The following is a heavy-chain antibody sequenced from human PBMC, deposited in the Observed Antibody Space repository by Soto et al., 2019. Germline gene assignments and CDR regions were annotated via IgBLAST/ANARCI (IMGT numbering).Heavy chain of an antibody. V-gene: IGHV1-18*01. D-gene: IGHD3-3*01. Sequence: GASVKVSCKASGYTFTSYGISWVRQAPGQGLEWMGWISAYNGNTNYAQKLQGRVTMTTDTSTSTAYMELRSLRSDDTAVYYCARDCLGVLEWLSPYGMDVWGQGTTVTVSS. J-gene: IGHJ6*02. CDR2: ISAYNGNT. CDR1: GYTFTSYG. CDR3: ARDCLGVLEWLSPYGMDV.